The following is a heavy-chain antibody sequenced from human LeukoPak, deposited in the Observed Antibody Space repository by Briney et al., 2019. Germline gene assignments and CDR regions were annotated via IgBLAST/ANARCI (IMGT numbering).Heavy chain of an antibody. CDR2: FFYTGST. CDR1: DGSISSATYY. Sequence: PSETLSLTCTVSDGSISSATYYWAWLRQPPNKGLDWIGSFFYTGSTYYRPSLKSRVTISVDTSENQLSLKLSSVTAADTAVYYCARGRYYESSGYFVYYFDYWGQGTLVTVSS. CDR3: ARGRYYESSGYFVYYFDY. V-gene: IGHV4-39*07. J-gene: IGHJ4*02. D-gene: IGHD3-22*01.